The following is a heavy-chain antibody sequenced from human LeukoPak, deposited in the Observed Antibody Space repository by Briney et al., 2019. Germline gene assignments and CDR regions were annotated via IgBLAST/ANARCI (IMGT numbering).Heavy chain of an antibody. J-gene: IGHJ6*02. CDR1: GFTFSSYA. V-gene: IGHV3-23*01. CDR2: ISGSGGST. Sequence: GGSLRLSCAASGFTFSSYAMSWVRQAPGKGLEWVSAISGSGGSTYYADSVKGRFTISRDNSKNTLYLQMNSLRAEDTAVYYCARDLDYVWGSYRYTQNYYYGMDVWGQGTTVTVSS. CDR3: ARDLDYVWGSYRYTQNYYYGMDV. D-gene: IGHD3-16*02.